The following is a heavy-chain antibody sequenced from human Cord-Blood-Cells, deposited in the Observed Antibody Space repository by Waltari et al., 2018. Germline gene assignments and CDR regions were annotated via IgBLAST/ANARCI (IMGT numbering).Heavy chain of an antibody. CDR3: ARGGYSSGWYDYYYYGMDV. CDR2: TYYRSKWYN. D-gene: IGHD6-19*01. V-gene: IGHV6-1*01. Sequence: QVQLQQSGPGLVKPSQTLSLTCAISGDSVSSNSAAWNWIRQSPSRGLEWLGRTYYRSKWYNYYAVSVKSRITINPATSKNQFSLQLNSVTPEDTAVYYWARGGYSSGWYDYYYYGMDVWGQGTTVTVSS. J-gene: IGHJ6*02. CDR1: GDSVSSNSAA.